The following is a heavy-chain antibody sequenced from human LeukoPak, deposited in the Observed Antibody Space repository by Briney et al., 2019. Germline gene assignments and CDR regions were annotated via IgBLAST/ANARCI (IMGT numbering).Heavy chain of an antibody. CDR1: GGSFSGYY. CDR2: INHSGST. J-gene: IGHJ4*02. V-gene: IGHV4-34*01. D-gene: IGHD6-6*01. Sequence: PSETLSLTCAVYGGSFSGYYWSWIRQPPGKGLEWIGEINHSGSTNYNPPLKSRVTISVDTSKNQFSLKLSSVTAADTAVYYCARNQRSSSSHFDYWGQGTLVTVSS. CDR3: ARNQRSSSSHFDY.